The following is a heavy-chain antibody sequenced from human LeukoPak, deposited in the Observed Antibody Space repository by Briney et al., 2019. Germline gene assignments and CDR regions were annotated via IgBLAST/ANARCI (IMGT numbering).Heavy chain of an antibody. CDR1: GGSFSGYY. CDR3: ARSPGYNRPDY. Sequence: PSETLSLTCAVYGGSFSGYYWSWIRQPPGKGLEWIGEINHSGSTNYNPSLKRRVTISVDTSKNQFSLKLSSVTAADTAVYYCARSPGYNRPDYWGQGTLVTVSS. V-gene: IGHV4-34*01. D-gene: IGHD5-18*01. CDR2: INHSGST. J-gene: IGHJ4*02.